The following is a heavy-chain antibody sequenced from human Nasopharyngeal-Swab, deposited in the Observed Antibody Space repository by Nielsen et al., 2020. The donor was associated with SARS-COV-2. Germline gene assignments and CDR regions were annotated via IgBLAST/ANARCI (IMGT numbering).Heavy chain of an antibody. V-gene: IGHV4-31*03. J-gene: IGHJ4*02. CDR2: IYYSGST. CDR1: GGSISRGGYY. D-gene: IGHD4-11*01. CDR3: ARGVDAYDYSNLLDY. Sequence: TLSLTCTGSGGSISRGGYYWSWIRQHPGKGLEWIGDIYYSGSTYYNPSLKSRVTISVDTSKNQFSLKLSSVTAADTAVYYCARGVDAYDYSNLLDYWGQGTLVTVSS.